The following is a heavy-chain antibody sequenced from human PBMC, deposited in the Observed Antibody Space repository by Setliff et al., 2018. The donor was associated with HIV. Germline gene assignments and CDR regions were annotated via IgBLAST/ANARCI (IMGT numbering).Heavy chain of an antibody. Sequence: PSETLSLTCTVSSGSISGDNWWSWVRQPPGKGLEWIGEIYHRGSTNYNPSLKSRVTISVDKSKNQFSLKLTSVTAADTAVYYCASGDNFWSGSYYWGQGTLVTVSS. CDR1: SGSISGDNW. V-gene: IGHV4-4*02. CDR3: ASGDNFWSGSYY. CDR2: IYHRGST. D-gene: IGHD3-3*01. J-gene: IGHJ4*02.